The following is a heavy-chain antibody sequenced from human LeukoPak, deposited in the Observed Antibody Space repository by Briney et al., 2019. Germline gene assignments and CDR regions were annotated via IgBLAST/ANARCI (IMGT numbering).Heavy chain of an antibody. J-gene: IGHJ4*02. CDR2: LYYSGST. D-gene: IGHD2-8*02. CDR3: ARGPQGFPLVY. CDR1: GGSISSSSYY. Sequence: SETLSLTCTVSGGSISSSSYYWGWIRQPPGKGLEWIGSLYYSGSTYYNPSLKSRVTISVDTSKNQFSLKLSSVAAADTAVYYCARGPQGFPLVYWGQGTLVTVSS. V-gene: IGHV4-39*07.